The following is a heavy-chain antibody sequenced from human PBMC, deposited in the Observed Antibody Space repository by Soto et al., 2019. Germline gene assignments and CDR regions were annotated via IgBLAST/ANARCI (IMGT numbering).Heavy chain of an antibody. CDR3: ARMMAASGTAFDY. V-gene: IGHV5-51*01. CDR1: GYSFISSW. J-gene: IGHJ4*02. Sequence: PGESLKISCHASGYSFISSWIGWVRQMPGKGLGWMGIIYPGDSDTRYSPSFQGQVTISADKSTSTAYLQWSSLKASDTATYYCARMMAASGTAFDYWGQRALVTVSS. CDR2: IYPGDSDT. D-gene: IGHD6-13*01.